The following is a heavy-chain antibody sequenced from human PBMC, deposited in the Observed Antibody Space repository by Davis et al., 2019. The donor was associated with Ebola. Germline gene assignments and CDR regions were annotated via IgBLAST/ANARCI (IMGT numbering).Heavy chain of an antibody. CDR2: IIPILGIA. D-gene: IGHD1-26*01. CDR1: GGTFSSYA. CDR3: ARSGSGTYYGAY. Sequence: SVKVSCKASGGTFSSYAISWVRQAPGQGLEWMGRIIPILGIANYAQKFQGRVTITADKSTSTAYMELSSLRFEDTAVYYCARSGSGTYYGAYWGQETLVTVSS. V-gene: IGHV1-69*04. J-gene: IGHJ4*02.